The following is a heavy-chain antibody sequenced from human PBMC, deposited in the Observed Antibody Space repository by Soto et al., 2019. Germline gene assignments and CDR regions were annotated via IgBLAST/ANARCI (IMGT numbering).Heavy chain of an antibody. Sequence: PGGPLRLSCAASGFTFSSYSMNWVRQAPGKGLEWVSSISSSSSYIYYADSVKGRFTISRDNAKNSLYLQMNSLRAEDTAVYYCAREYSSSWDHIDYWGQGTLVTVS. V-gene: IGHV3-21*01. D-gene: IGHD6-13*01. CDR2: ISSSSSYI. CDR3: AREYSSSWDHIDY. J-gene: IGHJ4*02. CDR1: GFTFSSYS.